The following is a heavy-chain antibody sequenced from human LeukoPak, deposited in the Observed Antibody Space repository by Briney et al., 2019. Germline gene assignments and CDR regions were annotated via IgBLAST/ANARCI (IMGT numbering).Heavy chain of an antibody. V-gene: IGHV3-53*01. Sequence: GGSLRLSCAASGFTVRSNYMSWVRQAPGKGLEWVSVIYSGGSTNYADSVKGRFTISRDNSKNTLYLQMNSLRAEDTAVYYCARNRFVVAPAPYYYMDVWGKGTTVTVSS. CDR1: GFTVRSNY. CDR3: ARNRFVVAPAPYYYMDV. D-gene: IGHD2-2*01. J-gene: IGHJ6*03. CDR2: IYSGGST.